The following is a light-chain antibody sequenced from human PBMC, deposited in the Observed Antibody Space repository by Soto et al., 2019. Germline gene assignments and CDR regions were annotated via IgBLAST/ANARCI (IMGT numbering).Light chain of an antibody. V-gene: IGKV3-11*01. Sequence: EIVLTQSPATLSLSPGERATLSCRASQSINSYLAWYQQKPDQAPRLLIYDASNRATGIPARFSGSGSGTDFTLTISSLAPEDFAVYYCHQRSTWPFTFGPGTKVDIK. CDR3: HQRSTWPFT. CDR2: DAS. J-gene: IGKJ3*01. CDR1: QSINSY.